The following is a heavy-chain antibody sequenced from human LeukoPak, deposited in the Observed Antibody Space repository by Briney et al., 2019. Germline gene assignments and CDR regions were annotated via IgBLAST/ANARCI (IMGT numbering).Heavy chain of an antibody. D-gene: IGHD5-12*01. CDR1: GYTFTSYD. Sequence: ASVKVSCKASGYTFTSYDINWVRQATGQGLEWMGWMNPNSGNTGYAQKFQGRVTMTRNTSISTAYMELSSLRSEDTAVYYCARGATIAEYFDYWGQGTLVTVSS. J-gene: IGHJ4*02. CDR2: MNPNSGNT. V-gene: IGHV1-8*01. CDR3: ARGATIAEYFDY.